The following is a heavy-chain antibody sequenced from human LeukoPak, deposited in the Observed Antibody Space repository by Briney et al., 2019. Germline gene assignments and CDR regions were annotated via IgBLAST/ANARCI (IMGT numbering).Heavy chain of an antibody. CDR2: ISDSGGST. CDR1: GFTLSSYA. V-gene: IGHV3-23*01. D-gene: IGHD5-18*01. CDR3: AKGGVDTAMVTVYYYYGMDV. Sequence: GGSLRLSCAASGFTLSSYAMSWVRQAPGKGLEWVSAISDSGGSTYYADSVKGRFTISRDNSKNTLYLQMNSLRAEDTAVYYCAKGGVDTAMVTVYYYYGMDVWGQGTTVTVSS. J-gene: IGHJ6*02.